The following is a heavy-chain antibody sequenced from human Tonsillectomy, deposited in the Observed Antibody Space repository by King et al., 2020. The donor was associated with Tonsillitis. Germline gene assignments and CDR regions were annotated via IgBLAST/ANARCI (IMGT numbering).Heavy chain of an antibody. D-gene: IGHD3-3*01. Sequence: QLQESGPGLVKPSETLSLICTVSGGSISSYYWSWIRQPPGKGLEWIGYVLYSRSTNYNPSLKSRVTISVDTSKNQFSLQLSSVTAADTALYYCARGYSDFWSGRGAFDIWGQGTMVTVSS. CDR3: ARGYSDFWSGRGAFDI. J-gene: IGHJ3*02. V-gene: IGHV4-59*01. CDR1: GGSISSYY. CDR2: VLYSRST.